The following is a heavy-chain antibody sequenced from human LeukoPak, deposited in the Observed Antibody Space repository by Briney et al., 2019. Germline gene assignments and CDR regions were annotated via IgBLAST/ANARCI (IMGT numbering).Heavy chain of an antibody. Sequence: PETLSLTCTVSGYSISSGYSWGWIRQPPGKGLEWIGSVTHSGDTYYNSSLQSRVTMSVDTSKNQFSLNLSSVTAADTAVYYCARGVSVWGQGSLVTVSS. CDR2: VTHSGDT. CDR3: ARGVSV. V-gene: IGHV4-38-2*02. J-gene: IGHJ4*02. CDR1: GYSISSGYS.